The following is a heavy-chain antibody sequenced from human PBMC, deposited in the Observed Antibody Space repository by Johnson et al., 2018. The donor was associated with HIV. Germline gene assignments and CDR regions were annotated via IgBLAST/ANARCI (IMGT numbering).Heavy chain of an antibody. CDR2: INSDGSST. D-gene: IGHD4-17*01. CDR1: GFSFSSYW. CDR3: ARHYGWGDHWGAFDI. J-gene: IGHJ3*02. Sequence: VQLVESGGGVVQPGRSLRLSCAASGFSFSSYWMHWVRQAPGKGLVWVSRINSDGSSTNYADSVKGRFTISRDNAKNTLYLQMSSLRAEDTAVYYCARHYGWGDHWGAFDIWGQGTMVTVSS. V-gene: IGHV3-74*02.